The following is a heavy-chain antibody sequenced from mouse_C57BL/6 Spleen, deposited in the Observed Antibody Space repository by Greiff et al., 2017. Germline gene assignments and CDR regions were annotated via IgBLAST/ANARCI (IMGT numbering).Heavy chain of an antibody. CDR3: ERRGGYGSSLYYAMDY. CDR1: GYTFTSYW. CDR2: IDPSDSYT. J-gene: IGHJ4*01. D-gene: IGHD1-1*01. V-gene: IGHV1-59*01. Sequence: VQLQQPGAELVRPGTSVKLSCKASGYTFTSYWMHWVKQRPGQGLEWIGVIDPSDSYTNYNQKFKGKATLTVDTSSSTAYMQLSSLTSEDSAVYDCERRGGYGSSLYYAMDYWGQGTSVTVSS.